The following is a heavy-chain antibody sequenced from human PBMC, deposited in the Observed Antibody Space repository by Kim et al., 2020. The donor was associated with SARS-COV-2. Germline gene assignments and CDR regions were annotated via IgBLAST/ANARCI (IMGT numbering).Heavy chain of an antibody. CDR2: INPSGGST. J-gene: IGHJ3*02. D-gene: IGHD4-17*01. Sequence: ASVKVSCKASGYTFTSYYMHWVRQAPGQGLEWMGIINPSGGSTSYAQKFQGRVTMTRDTSTSTVYMELSSLRSEDTAVYYCARDYGDLTRRDAFDIWGQGTMVTVSS. CDR3: ARDYGDLTRRDAFDI. V-gene: IGHV1-46*01. CDR1: GYTFTSYY.